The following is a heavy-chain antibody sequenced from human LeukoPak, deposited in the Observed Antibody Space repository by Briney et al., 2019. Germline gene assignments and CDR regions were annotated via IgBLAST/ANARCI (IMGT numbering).Heavy chain of an antibody. CDR1: GFTFNTYG. V-gene: IGHV3-33*01. CDR2: IWYDGSST. D-gene: IGHD3-16*02. J-gene: IGHJ4*02. Sequence: GGSLRLSCAASGFTFNTYGMHWVRQAPGKGLEWVAVIWYDGSSTYYADSVKGRFTISRDNSEKTLYLHMSNLKAEDTALYYCARDQASFYGYFDYWGQGTLVTVSS. CDR3: ARDQASFYGYFDY.